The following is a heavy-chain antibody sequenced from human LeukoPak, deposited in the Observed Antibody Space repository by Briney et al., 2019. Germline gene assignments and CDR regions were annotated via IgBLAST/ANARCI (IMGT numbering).Heavy chain of an antibody. D-gene: IGHD3-10*01. CDR2: ISRSGGST. J-gene: IGHJ6*02. Sequence: GGSLRLSCAASGFTFSSYAMSWVRQAPGKGLEWVAVISRSGGSTYYADSVKGRFTISRDNSKNTLYLQMRSLRAEDTAVFYCATNRGYGSGKNYYAMDVWGQGTTVTVSS. CDR3: ATNRGYGSGKNYYAMDV. V-gene: IGHV3-23*01. CDR1: GFTFSSYA.